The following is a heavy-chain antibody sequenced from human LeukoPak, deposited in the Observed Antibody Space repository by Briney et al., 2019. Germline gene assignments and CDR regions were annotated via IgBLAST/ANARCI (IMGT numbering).Heavy chain of an antibody. J-gene: IGHJ4*02. CDR3: ARDSYSSSWYPTIPHYYFDY. Sequence: GGSLRLSCAASGFTFSSYSMNWVRQAPGKGLEWVSSISSSSSYIYYADSVKGRFTISRDNAKNSLYLQMNSLRAEDTAVYYCARDSYSSSWYPTIPHYYFDYWGQGTLVTVSS. D-gene: IGHD6-13*01. CDR1: GFTFSSYS. CDR2: ISSSSSYI. V-gene: IGHV3-21*01.